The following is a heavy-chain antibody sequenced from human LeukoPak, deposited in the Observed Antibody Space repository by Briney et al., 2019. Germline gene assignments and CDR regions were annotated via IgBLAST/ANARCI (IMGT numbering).Heavy chain of an antibody. V-gene: IGHV3-48*03. CDR3: ARWGDSSSYPPY. D-gene: IGHD3-22*01. CDR1: GFTFSSFE. CDR2: ISHTSSTI. J-gene: IGHJ4*02. Sequence: GGSLRLSCAASGFTFSSFEMNWVRQAPGKGLEWLSYISHTSSTIYYADSVKGRFTISRDNAKSSLYLQMNSLRAEDTAVYYCARWGDSSSYPPYWGQGTLVTVSS.